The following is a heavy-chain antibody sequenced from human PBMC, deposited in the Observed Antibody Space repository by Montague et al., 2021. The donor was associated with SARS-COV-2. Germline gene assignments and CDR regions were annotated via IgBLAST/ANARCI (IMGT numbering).Heavy chain of an antibody. V-gene: IGHV4-61*02. J-gene: IGHJ6*02. CDR2: IYTSGST. CDR3: ARMIVQHAGMDV. CDR1: GGSISSGSYY. D-gene: IGHD3-22*01. Sequence: TLSLTCTVSGGSISSGSYYWSWIRQPAGKGLEWIGRIYTSGSTNYNPSRKSRVTISVDTSNNQFPLRLSSVTAADTAVYYCARMIVQHAGMDVWGQGTTVTVSS.